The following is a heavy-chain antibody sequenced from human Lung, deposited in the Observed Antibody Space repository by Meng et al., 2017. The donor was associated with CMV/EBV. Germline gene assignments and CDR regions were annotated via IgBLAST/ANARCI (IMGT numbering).Heavy chain of an antibody. CDR2: INPSDNTT. D-gene: IGHD6-13*01. CDR3: ARDLGYSSSWYFQYYFDC. V-gene: IGHV1-46*01. J-gene: IGHJ4*02. Sequence: VKVSCKXSGYTLTNYYIHWVRQAPGQGLEWMGIINPSDNTTIYAQKFQGRVTMTRDTSTSTVYMELSSLRSDDTALYYCARDLGYSSSWYFQYYFDCWGQGXLVXVSS. CDR1: GYTLTNYY.